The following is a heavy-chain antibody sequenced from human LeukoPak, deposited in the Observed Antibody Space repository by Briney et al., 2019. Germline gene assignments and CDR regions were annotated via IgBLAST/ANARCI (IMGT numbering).Heavy chain of an antibody. CDR1: GFTFSSYA. J-gene: IGHJ4*02. Sequence: GGSLRLSCAASGFTFSSYAMHWVRQAPGKGLEWVAVISYDGSNKYYADSVKGRFTISRDNSKNTLYLQMNSLRAEDTAVYYCARGGDYWGQGTLVTVSS. CDR2: ISYDGSNK. CDR3: ARGGDY. V-gene: IGHV3-30-3*01.